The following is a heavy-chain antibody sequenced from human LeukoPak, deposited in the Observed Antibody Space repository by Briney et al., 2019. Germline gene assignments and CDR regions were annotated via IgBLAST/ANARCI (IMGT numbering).Heavy chain of an antibody. CDR2: ISGYNGNT. V-gene: IGHV1-18*01. D-gene: IGHD2-21*02. J-gene: IGHJ4*02. CDR3: ARDRWRYGDPADY. Sequence: ASVKVSCKASGYTFTSYGISWVRQTPGQGLEWMGWISGYNGNTNYAQKFQGRVTMTTDTSTSTAYMELRSLRPDDTAMFFCARDRWRYGDPADYWGQGSLVTVSS. CDR1: GYTFTSYG.